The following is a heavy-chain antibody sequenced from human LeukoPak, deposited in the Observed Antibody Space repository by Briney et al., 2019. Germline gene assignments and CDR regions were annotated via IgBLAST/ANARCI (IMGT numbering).Heavy chain of an antibody. CDR1: GYTFTGYY. V-gene: IGHV1-2*02. Sequence: ASVKVSCKASGYTFTGYYMHWVRQAPGQGLEWMGWINPNSSGTNYAQKFQGRVTMTRDTSISTAYMELSRLRSDDTAVYYCARDHMITFGGVIAGLVYFDYWGQGTLVTVSS. CDR3: ARDHMITFGGVIAGLVYFDY. D-gene: IGHD3-16*02. J-gene: IGHJ4*02. CDR2: INPNSSGT.